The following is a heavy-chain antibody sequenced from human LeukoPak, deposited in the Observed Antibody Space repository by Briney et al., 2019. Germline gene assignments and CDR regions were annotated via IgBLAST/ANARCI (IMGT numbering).Heavy chain of an antibody. CDR3: ARAPWRSIRIAACYFDY. Sequence: SGGSLRLSCAASGFTFSSYAMSWVRQAPGKGLEWVSAISGSGGSTYYADSVKGRFTISRDNSKNTLYLQMNSRRAEDTAVYYCARAPWRSIRIAACYFDYWGQGTLVTVSS. J-gene: IGHJ4*02. D-gene: IGHD6-6*01. V-gene: IGHV3-23*01. CDR2: ISGSGGST. CDR1: GFTFSSYA.